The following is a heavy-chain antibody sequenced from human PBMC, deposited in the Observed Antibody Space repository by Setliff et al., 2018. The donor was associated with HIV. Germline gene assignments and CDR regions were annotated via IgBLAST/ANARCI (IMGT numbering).Heavy chain of an antibody. V-gene: IGHV3-7*03. D-gene: IGHD4-4*01. Sequence: GGSLRLSCAASGFIFNDFWMSWVRQAPGKGPEWVANIKYDGSEKSYVDSVRGRFTISRDNAENSLYLQMSGLRAEDTAVYYCAKESGLYSNYKYYYYMDVWGKGTTVTVSS. CDR2: IKYDGSEK. CDR1: GFIFNDFW. CDR3: AKESGLYSNYKYYYYMDV. J-gene: IGHJ6*03.